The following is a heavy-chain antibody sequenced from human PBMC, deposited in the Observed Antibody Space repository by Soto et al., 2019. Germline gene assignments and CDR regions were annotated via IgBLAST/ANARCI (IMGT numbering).Heavy chain of an antibody. J-gene: IGHJ4*02. CDR1: GFSFDDYG. Sequence: EVQLVESGGGVVRPGGSLRLSCAASGFSFDDYGVSWVRQAPGKGLEWISGINWNGGSTGYADSVKGRFTISRDNAKNSLYLQMNSLRAEDTALYHCAREGGYCSSTSCWFDYLGQGTLVTVSS. CDR3: AREGGYCSSTSCWFDY. V-gene: IGHV3-20*01. D-gene: IGHD2-2*01. CDR2: INWNGGST.